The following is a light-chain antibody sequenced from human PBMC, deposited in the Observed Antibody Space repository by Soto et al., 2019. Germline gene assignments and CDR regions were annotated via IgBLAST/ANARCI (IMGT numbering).Light chain of an antibody. V-gene: IGKV1-5*01. Sequence: DIQMTQSPSTLSASVGDRVTITCRASQSISSWLAWYQQKPGKAPKLLIYDASSLKSGVPSRFSGRGSGTEFTLTISSLQPDNFANYYCQQYNSYWTFGQGTKVEIK. CDR3: QQYNSYWT. CDR2: DAS. J-gene: IGKJ1*01. CDR1: QSISSW.